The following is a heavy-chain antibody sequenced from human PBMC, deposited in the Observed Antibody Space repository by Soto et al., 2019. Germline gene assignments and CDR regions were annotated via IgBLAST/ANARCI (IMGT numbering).Heavy chain of an antibody. J-gene: IGHJ4*02. CDR3: AKGGHYEGFDY. Sequence: QVQLVESGGGVVQPGRSLRLSCAASGFTFSSYGMHWVRQAPGKGLEWVAVISYDGSNKYYADSVKGRFTISRDNSTNTLYLQMNSLRAEDTAVYYCAKGGHYEGFDYWGQGTLVTVSS. D-gene: IGHD3-22*01. CDR2: ISYDGSNK. V-gene: IGHV3-30*18. CDR1: GFTFSSYG.